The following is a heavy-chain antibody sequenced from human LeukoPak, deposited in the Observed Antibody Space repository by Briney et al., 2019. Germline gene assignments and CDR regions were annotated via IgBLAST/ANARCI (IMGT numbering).Heavy chain of an antibody. Sequence: SETLSLTCTVSGGSVSSGSYYWSWIRQPPGKGLEWIGYIYYSGSTNYNPSLKSRVTISVDTSKNQFSLKLSSVTAADTAVYYCARDRPRSRGIFDYWGQGTLVTVSS. D-gene: IGHD2/OR15-2a*01. CDR1: GGSVSSGSYY. J-gene: IGHJ4*02. V-gene: IGHV4-61*01. CDR2: IYYSGST. CDR3: ARDRPRSRGIFDY.